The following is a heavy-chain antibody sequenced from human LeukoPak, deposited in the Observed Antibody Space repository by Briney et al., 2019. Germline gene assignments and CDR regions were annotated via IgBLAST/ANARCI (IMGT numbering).Heavy chain of an antibody. CDR3: VRAPTYSYGLDAFDI. Sequence: PGGSLRLSCAASVFTFSSYSMNWVRQAPGKGLEWVSSISYSNSYIYYADSVKGRFTISRDNAKNSLYLQMNNLKAEDAAVYYCVRAPTYSYGLDAFDIWGQGTMVTVSS. CDR1: VFTFSSYS. J-gene: IGHJ3*02. V-gene: IGHV3-21*01. D-gene: IGHD5-18*01. CDR2: ISYSNSYI.